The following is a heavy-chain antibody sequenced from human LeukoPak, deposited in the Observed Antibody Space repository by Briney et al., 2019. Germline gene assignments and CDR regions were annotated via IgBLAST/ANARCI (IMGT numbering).Heavy chain of an antibody. CDR1: GFTFSSYA. CDR2: ISGSGGST. CDR3: AKDQDCSGGSCSSAFDY. D-gene: IGHD2-15*01. V-gene: IGHV3-23*01. Sequence: PGGSLRLSCAASGFTFSSYAMSWVRQAPGKGLEWVSAISGSGGSTYYADSVKGRFTISRDNSKNTLYLQMNSLRAEDTAVYYCAKDQDCSGGSCSSAFDYWGQGTLVTVSS. J-gene: IGHJ4*02.